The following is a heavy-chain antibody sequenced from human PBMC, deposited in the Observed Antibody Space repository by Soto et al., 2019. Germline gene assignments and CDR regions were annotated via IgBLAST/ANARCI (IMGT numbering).Heavy chain of an antibody. J-gene: IGHJ5*02. CDR1: GFTFSNAW. CDR2: IKSKTDGGTT. CDR3: TTDPKGTANWFDP. Sequence: PGGSLRLSCAASGFTFSNAWMNWVRQAPGKGLEWVGRIKSKTDGGTTDYAAPVKGRFTISRDDSKNTLYLQMNSLKTEDTAVNYCTTDPKGTANWFDPWGQGTLVTVSS. V-gene: IGHV3-15*07. D-gene: IGHD2-21*02.